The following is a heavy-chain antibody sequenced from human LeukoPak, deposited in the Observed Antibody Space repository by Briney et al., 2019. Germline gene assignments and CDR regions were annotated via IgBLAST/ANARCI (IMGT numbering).Heavy chain of an antibody. CDR3: AKERYYGSGVFDP. CDR1: GFSFSSYG. CDR2: IRYDGSNK. D-gene: IGHD3-10*01. V-gene: IGHV3-30*02. Sequence: GGSLRLSCAASGFSFSSYGMHWVRQAPGKGLEWVAFIRYDGSNKYYADSVKGRFTISRDNSKNTLYLQMNSLRAEDTAVYYCAKERYYGSGVFDPWGQGTLVTVSS. J-gene: IGHJ5*02.